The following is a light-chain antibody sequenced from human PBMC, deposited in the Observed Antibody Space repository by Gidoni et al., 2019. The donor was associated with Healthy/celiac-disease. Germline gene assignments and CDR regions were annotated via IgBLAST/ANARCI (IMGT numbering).Light chain of an antibody. CDR3: QQHYSTLTWT. CDR2: WAS. CDR1: QSVLYSSNNKNY. V-gene: IGKV4-1*01. J-gene: IGKJ1*01. Sequence: DIVMTQSPVHLPVSLGEGATINCKSSQSVLYSSNNKNYLAWYQQKPGQPPKLLIYWASTRESGVPDRCSGSGSGTDVTPTISSLQAEDVAVYYCQQHYSTLTWTFGQGTKVEIK.